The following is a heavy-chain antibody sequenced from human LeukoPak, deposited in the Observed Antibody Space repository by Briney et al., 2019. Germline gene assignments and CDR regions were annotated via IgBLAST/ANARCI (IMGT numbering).Heavy chain of an antibody. D-gene: IGHD5-18*01. J-gene: IGHJ4*02. Sequence: GESLKISCKASGYRFTCYWIGWVRQMPGKGLEWMGIIYPGDSDTRYRPSFQGQVTISADKSISTAYLQWSSLEASDTAMYYCARAFTARGSPFDYWGQGTLVTVSS. V-gene: IGHV5-51*01. CDR2: IYPGDSDT. CDR1: GYRFTCYW. CDR3: ARAFTARGSPFDY.